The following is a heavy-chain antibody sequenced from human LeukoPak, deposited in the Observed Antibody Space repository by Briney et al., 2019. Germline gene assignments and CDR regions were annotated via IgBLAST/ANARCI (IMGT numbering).Heavy chain of an antibody. CDR1: GFTFDDYA. D-gene: IGHD6-19*01. V-gene: IGHV3-9*01. Sequence: PGRSLRLSCAASGFTFDDYAMHWVRQAPGKGLEWVSGISWNSGSIGYADSVKGRFTISRDNAKNSLYLQMNSLRAEDTALYYRAKGAIAVAGTFYFDYWGQGTLVNVSS. CDR3: AKGAIAVAGTFYFDY. CDR2: ISWNSGSI. J-gene: IGHJ4*02.